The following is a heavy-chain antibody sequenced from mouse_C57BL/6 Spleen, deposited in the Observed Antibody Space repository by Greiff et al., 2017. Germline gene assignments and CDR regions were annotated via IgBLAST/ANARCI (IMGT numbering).Heavy chain of an antibody. CDR1: GYTFTSYW. J-gene: IGHJ4*01. CDR2: IDPSDSYT. CDR3: ARRDYGSSYDAMDY. Sequence: QVQLQQPGAELVKPGASVKLSCKASGYTFTSYWMQWVKQRPGQGLEWIGEIDPSDSYTNYNQKFKGKATLTVDTPSSTAYMQLSSLTSEDSAVYYCARRDYGSSYDAMDYWGQGTSVTVSS. V-gene: IGHV1-50*01. D-gene: IGHD1-1*01.